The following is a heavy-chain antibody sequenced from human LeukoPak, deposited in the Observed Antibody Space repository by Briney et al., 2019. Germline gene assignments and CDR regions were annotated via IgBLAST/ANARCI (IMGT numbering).Heavy chain of an antibody. Sequence: SETLSLTCTVSGGSISSYYWTWIRQPPGKGLEWIGYIFYSGSTNYNPSPKSRVTISVDTSKDQFSLNLRSVTAADTAVYYCARRVPEEWYFDLWARGTLVTVSS. D-gene: IGHD1-14*01. V-gene: IGHV4-59*08. CDR3: ARRVPEEWYFDL. CDR2: IFYSGST. CDR1: GGSISSYY. J-gene: IGHJ2*01.